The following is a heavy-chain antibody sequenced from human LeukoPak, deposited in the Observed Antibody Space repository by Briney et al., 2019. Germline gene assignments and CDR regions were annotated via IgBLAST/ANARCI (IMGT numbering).Heavy chain of an antibody. CDR2: ISGSGGST. V-gene: IGHV3-23*01. CDR3: ARETRVRWTDY. CDR1: GFTFSTYA. Sequence: GGSLRLSCAASGFTFSTYAMSWVRQAPGKGLEWVSAISGSGGSTYYADSVKGRFTISRDNAKNSLYLQMNSLRAEDTAVYYCARETRVRWTDYWGQGSLVTVSS. D-gene: IGHD5-24*01. J-gene: IGHJ4*02.